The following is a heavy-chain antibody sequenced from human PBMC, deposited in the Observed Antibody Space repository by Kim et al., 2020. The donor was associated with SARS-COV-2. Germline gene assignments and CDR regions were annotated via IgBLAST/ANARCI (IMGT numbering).Heavy chain of an antibody. D-gene: IGHD1-26*01. CDR3: ANHFYSGIFVY. Sequence: GGSLRLSCAASGLTFNIYAMSWVRQARGKGLEWVSSIGGGGDGIYYADSVKGRFTISRDNSKNTVYLQMNSLRADDTAVYFCANHFYSGIFVYWGQGTLVTVSS. J-gene: IGHJ4*02. CDR2: IGGGGDGI. V-gene: IGHV3-23*01. CDR1: GLTFNIYA.